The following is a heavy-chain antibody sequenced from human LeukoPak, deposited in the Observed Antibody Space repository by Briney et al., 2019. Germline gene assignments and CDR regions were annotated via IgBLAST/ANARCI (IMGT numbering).Heavy chain of an antibody. CDR3: AKGPTMIVVVITPFDY. V-gene: IGHV3-23*01. CDR2: ISGSGGST. D-gene: IGHD3-22*01. Sequence: GGSLRLSCAASGFTVSSSSMSWVRQAPGKGLEWVSAISGSGGSTYYADSVKGRFTISRDNSKNTLYLQMNSLRAEDTAVYYCAKGPTMIVVVITPFDYWGQGTLVTVSS. CDR1: GFTVSSSS. J-gene: IGHJ4*02.